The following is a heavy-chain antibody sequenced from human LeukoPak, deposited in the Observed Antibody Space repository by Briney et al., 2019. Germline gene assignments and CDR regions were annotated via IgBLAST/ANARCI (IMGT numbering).Heavy chain of an antibody. V-gene: IGHV4-59*01. CDR2: IYYSGST. D-gene: IGHD3-3*01. J-gene: IGHJ6*03. CDR3: ARGNYDFWSGSYYMDV. Sequence: KPSETLSLTCTVSGGSISSYYWSWIRQPPGKGLEWIGYIYYSGSTNYNPSLKSRVTISVDTSKNQFSLKLSSVTAADTAVYYCARGNYDFWSGSYYMDVWGKGTTVTVSS. CDR1: GGSISSYY.